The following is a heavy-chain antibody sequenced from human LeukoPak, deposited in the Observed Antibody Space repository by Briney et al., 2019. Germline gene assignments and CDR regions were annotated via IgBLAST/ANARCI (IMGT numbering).Heavy chain of an antibody. CDR2: ISNDGSNK. Sequence: GRSLRLSCAASGFIFSNYGLHWVRQAPGKGLEWVAIISNDGSNKYYANSVKGRFTISRDNSKNTLYLQMNSLRAEDTAVYYCAKDGTDWSPDYWGQGTLVTVSS. J-gene: IGHJ4*02. D-gene: IGHD3-9*01. V-gene: IGHV3-30*18. CDR3: AKDGTDWSPDY. CDR1: GFIFSNYG.